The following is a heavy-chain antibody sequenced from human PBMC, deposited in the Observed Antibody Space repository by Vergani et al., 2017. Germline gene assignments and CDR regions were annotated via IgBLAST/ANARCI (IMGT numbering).Heavy chain of an antibody. V-gene: IGHV1-69-2*01. CDR2: IDPENGKT. CDR1: GYTFGDYY. J-gene: IGHJ4*02. CDR3: ASLGLAAAAVFFDY. D-gene: IGHD6-13*01. Sequence: EVQLVQSGAEVRKPGATVKISCKVSGYTFGDYYMHWVHQAPGKGLEWMGLIDPENGKTTYAERFQGRVTFTADTSTDTAYLELNNLRSEDTAIYYCASLGLAAAAVFFDYWGQGSLVTVSS.